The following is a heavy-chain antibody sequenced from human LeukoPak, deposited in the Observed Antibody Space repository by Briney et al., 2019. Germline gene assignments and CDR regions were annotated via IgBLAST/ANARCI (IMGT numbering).Heavy chain of an antibody. CDR2: LSGSSGST. Sequence: GGSLRLSCAASGFSFSTFAMSWVRQAPGKGLEWVSGLSGSSGSTYYADSVKGRFTISRDNSKNTLYLQMNSLRAEDTAMCYCAKVLTRSLYAVRIDCWGQGTLVTVSS. V-gene: IGHV3-23*01. J-gene: IGHJ4*02. CDR3: AKVLTRSLYAVRIDC. CDR1: GFSFSTFA. D-gene: IGHD3-3*01.